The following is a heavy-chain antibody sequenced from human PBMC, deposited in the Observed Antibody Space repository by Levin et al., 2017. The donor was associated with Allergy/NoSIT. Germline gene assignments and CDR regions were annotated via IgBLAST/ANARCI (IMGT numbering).Heavy chain of an antibody. CDR1: GFTFSSYW. D-gene: IGHD4-17*01. J-gene: IGHJ4*02. CDR2: IKQDGSEK. V-gene: IGHV3-7*01. Sequence: GESLKISCAASGFTFSSYWMSWVRQAPGKGLEWVANIKQDGSEKYYVDSVKGRFTISRDNAKNSLYLQMNSLRAEDTAVYYCARDRYGDLYFDYWGQGTLVTVSS. CDR3: ARDRYGDLYFDY.